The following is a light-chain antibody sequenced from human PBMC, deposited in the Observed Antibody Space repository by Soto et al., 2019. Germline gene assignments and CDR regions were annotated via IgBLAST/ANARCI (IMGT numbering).Light chain of an antibody. CDR1: SSDVGGYNY. CDR2: DVS. J-gene: IGLJ1*01. CDR3: SSYTSSSSLI. V-gene: IGLV2-14*01. Sequence: QSVLTQPASVSGSPGQSITFSCTGTSSDVGGYNYVSWYQQHPGKAPKLMIYDVSNRPSGVYNRFSGSKSGNTASLTISGLQAEDEADYYCSSYTSSSSLIFGTGTKVTVL.